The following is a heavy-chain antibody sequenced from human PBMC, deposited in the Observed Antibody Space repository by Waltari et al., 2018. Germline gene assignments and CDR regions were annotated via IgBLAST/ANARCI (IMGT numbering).Heavy chain of an antibody. V-gene: IGHV1-46*04. CDR2: VNPNGGST. CDR1: GYTFTDFH. Sequence: QVQLLQSGAEVKKPGASVKVSCKASGYTFTDFHMHWVRQAPGQGLEWMGIVNPNGGSTTYAQKLQDRVTMTRDTSTSTVYMELSSLRSEDTAVYYCARAGSTLIWGVAEWGQGTLVTVSS. D-gene: IGHD2-2*01. J-gene: IGHJ4*02. CDR3: ARAGSTLIWGVAE.